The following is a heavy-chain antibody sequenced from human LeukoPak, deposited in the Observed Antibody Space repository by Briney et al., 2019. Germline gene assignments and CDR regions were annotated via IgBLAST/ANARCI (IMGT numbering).Heavy chain of an antibody. V-gene: IGHV4-61*01. CDR1: GGSVSSGSYY. CDR2: IYYSGST. D-gene: IGHD6-13*01. CDR3: ARYSSSWYIRSGFDY. Sequence: PSETLSLTCTVSGGSVSSGSYYWSWIRQPPGKGLEWIGYIYYSGSTNYNPSLKSRVTISVDTSKNQFSLKLSSVTAADTAVYYYARYSSSWYIRSGFDYWGQGTLVTVSS. J-gene: IGHJ4*02.